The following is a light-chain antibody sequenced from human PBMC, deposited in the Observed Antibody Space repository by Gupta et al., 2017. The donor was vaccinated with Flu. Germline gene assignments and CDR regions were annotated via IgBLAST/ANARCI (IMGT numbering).Light chain of an antibody. CDR1: QSIGKY. CDR3: LQTHSTPPA. CDR2: GAS. Sequence: DIQMTQSPSSLSASVGDRVTIACRASQSIGKYLDWYQQKPGKPPALLIYGASTLQSGVPSRFSGGGSGTDFTLTISSLQPEDFATYYCLQTHSTPPAFGQGTRLEIE. V-gene: IGKV1-39*01. J-gene: IGKJ5*01.